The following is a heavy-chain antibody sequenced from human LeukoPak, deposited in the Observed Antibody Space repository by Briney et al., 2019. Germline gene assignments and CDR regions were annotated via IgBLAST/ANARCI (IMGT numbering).Heavy chain of an antibody. V-gene: IGHV3-11*04. Sequence: GGSLRLSCAASGLTFSDYYMSWIRQAPGKGLEWVSYISSSGSTTYYADSVKGRFTISRDNAKNSLYLQMNSPRAEDTAVYYCARGLRRYYFDYWGQGTLVTVSS. CDR3: ARGLRRYYFDY. CDR2: ISSSGSTT. CDR1: GLTFSDYY. J-gene: IGHJ4*02.